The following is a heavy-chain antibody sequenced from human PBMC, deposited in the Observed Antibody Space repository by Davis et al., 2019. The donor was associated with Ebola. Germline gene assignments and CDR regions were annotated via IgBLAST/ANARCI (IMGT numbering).Heavy chain of an antibody. J-gene: IGHJ4*02. CDR1: GFTFSGSA. Sequence: GGSLRLSCAASGFTFSGSAMHWVRQASGKGLEWVGRIRSKANSYATAYAASVKGRFTISRDDSKNTAYLQMNSLRAEDTAVYYCARDSYLYDILTGYFTFDYWGQGTLVTVSS. D-gene: IGHD3-9*01. CDR2: IRSKANSYAT. CDR3: ARDSYLYDILTGYFTFDY. V-gene: IGHV3-73*01.